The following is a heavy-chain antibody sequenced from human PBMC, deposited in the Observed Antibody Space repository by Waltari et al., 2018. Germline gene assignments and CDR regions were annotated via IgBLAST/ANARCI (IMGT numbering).Heavy chain of an antibody. CDR1: GFTFSTDW. V-gene: IGHV3-7*01. CDR3: ARGWRSSWGGVDY. Sequence: EVQLVESGGGLVQPGGSLRLSCSASGFTFSTDWLSWVRRAQGKGLEWVANIKQDGSEKYYVDSVKGRFTISRDNAKNSLYLQMNSLRAEDTAVYYCARGWRSSWGGVDYWGQGTLVTVSS. D-gene: IGHD6-13*01. J-gene: IGHJ4*02. CDR2: IKQDGSEK.